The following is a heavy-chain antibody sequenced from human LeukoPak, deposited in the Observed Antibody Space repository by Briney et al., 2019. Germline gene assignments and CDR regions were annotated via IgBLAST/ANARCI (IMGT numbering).Heavy chain of an antibody. CDR1: GFTFDDYA. CDR2: ISWNSGSI. V-gene: IGHV3-9*01. J-gene: IGHJ3*02. CDR3: APGRRNGAFDI. Sequence: GGSLRLSCAASGFTFDDYAMHWVRQAPGKGLEWVSGISWNSGSIGYADSVKGRFTISRDNAKNSLYLQMNSLRAEDTALYYCAPGRRNGAFDIWGQGTMVTVSS.